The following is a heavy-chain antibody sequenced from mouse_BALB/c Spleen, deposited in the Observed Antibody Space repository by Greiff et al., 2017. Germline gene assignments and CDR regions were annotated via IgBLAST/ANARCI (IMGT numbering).Heavy chain of an antibody. CDR1: GYAFTNYL. CDR2: INPGSGGT. J-gene: IGHJ2*01. CDR3: ARSLYDSRDY. D-gene: IGHD2-3*01. V-gene: IGHV1-54*01. Sequence: QVQLKQSGAELVRPGTSVKVSCKASGYAFTNYLIEWVKQRPGQGLEWIGVINPGSGGTNYNEKFKGKATLTADKSSSTAYMQLSSLTSDDSAVYFCARSLYDSRDYWGQGTTLTVSS.